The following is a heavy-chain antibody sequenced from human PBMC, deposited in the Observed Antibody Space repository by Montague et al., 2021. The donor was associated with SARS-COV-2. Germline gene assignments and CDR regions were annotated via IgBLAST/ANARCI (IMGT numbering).Heavy chain of an antibody. V-gene: IGHV3-21*01. CDR1: GFTFSTYS. Sequence: SLRLSCPASGFTFSTYSMNWVRQAPGKGLEWVSCISSSSSDKYYADSVKGRFTISRDNAKNSLYLQMNSLRAEDTAVYYCARGYDFWSGGYYYYYGMDVWGQGTTVTVSS. CDR3: ARGYDFWSGGYYYYYGMDV. CDR2: ISSSSSDK. J-gene: IGHJ6*02. D-gene: IGHD3-3*01.